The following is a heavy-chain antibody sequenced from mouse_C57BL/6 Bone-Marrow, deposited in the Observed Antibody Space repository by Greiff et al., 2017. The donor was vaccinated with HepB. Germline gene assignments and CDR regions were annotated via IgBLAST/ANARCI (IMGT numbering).Heavy chain of an antibody. CDR3: AKNSYGSIPGYYAMDY. D-gene: IGHD1-1*01. Sequence: QVQLKQSGPGLVQPSQSLSITCPVSGFSLTSYGVHWVRQSPGKGLEWLGVLWRGGSTDYNAAFMSRLSITKDNAKSPVFFKMNSLQADDTAIYYCAKNSYGSIPGYYAMDYWGQGTSVTVSS. CDR2: LWRGGST. CDR1: GFSLTSYG. J-gene: IGHJ4*01. V-gene: IGHV2-5*01.